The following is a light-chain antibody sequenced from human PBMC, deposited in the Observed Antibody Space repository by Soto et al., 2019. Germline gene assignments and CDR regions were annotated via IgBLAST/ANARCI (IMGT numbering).Light chain of an antibody. CDR3: QQRYTWPPIT. CDR2: DTS. V-gene: IGKV3-11*01. J-gene: IGKJ5*01. CDR1: QSVSSY. Sequence: VLTKSPVTLSLSPGARATLSCRASQSVSSYLAWYQQKPGQAPRLLIYDTSNRATGIPARFSGSGSETDFTLTISSLEPEDFAVYYCQQRYTWPPITFGQGTRLEIK.